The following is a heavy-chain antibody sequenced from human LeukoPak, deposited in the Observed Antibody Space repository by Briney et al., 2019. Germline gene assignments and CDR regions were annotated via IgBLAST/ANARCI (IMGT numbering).Heavy chain of an antibody. Sequence: GGSLRLSCAASGFTFSNYVMNWVRQAPGKGLEWVSVISGTGAITYYADSVKGRFTIYRDNSKNTLYLQMNSLRAEDTALYYCAKETYNSGWFPDYWGQGTLVTVSS. D-gene: IGHD6-19*01. CDR3: AKETYNSGWFPDY. J-gene: IGHJ4*02. V-gene: IGHV3-23*01. CDR1: GFTFSNYV. CDR2: ISGTGAIT.